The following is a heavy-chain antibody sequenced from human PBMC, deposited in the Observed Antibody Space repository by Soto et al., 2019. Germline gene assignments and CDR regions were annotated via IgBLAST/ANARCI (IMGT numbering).Heavy chain of an antibody. V-gene: IGHV4-4*02. CDR1: GGSLSSNNW. CDR3: ARDRTVGATRYYFDY. J-gene: IGHJ4*02. CDR2: IYHSGTT. D-gene: IGHD1-26*01. Sequence: QVQLQESGPGLVKPSGTLSLTCAVSGGSLSSNNWWNWVRQPPGKGLEWIGEIYHSGTTNYNPSLKSRVTMSVDKSNHQFSLKLTSVTAADTAVYYCARDRTVGATRYYFDYWGPGTLVTVSS.